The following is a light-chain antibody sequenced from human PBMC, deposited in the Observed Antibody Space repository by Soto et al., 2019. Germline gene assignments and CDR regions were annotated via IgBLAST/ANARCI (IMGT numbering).Light chain of an antibody. V-gene: IGKV1-5*03. CDR1: QSITDW. CDR2: KAS. J-gene: IGKJ1*01. Sequence: DIQMTQSPSTLSASVGDRVTITCRASQSITDWLAWYQQKPGKAPKFLIYKASNLEGGVPSRFSGSGSGTEFTXXXXSVQPDDFAXYYCQYWDNYSWTFGQGTKVEIK. CDR3: QYWDNYSWT.